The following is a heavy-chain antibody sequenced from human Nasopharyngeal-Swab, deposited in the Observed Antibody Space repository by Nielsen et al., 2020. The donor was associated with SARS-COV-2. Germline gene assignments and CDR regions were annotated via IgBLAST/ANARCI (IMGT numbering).Heavy chain of an antibody. CDR3: ARNRGGGSYFDFDY. J-gene: IGHJ4*02. V-gene: IGHV3-33*01. Sequence: GESLKISCAASGFTFSDFGMHWVRQAPGKGLEWVGVIWHDGSEEYYAGSVKGRFTISRDNSRDTLYLQMNSLRAEDTALYYCARNRGGGSYFDFDYWGQGILVTVSS. CDR2: IWHDGSEE. CDR1: GFTFSDFG. D-gene: IGHD1-26*01.